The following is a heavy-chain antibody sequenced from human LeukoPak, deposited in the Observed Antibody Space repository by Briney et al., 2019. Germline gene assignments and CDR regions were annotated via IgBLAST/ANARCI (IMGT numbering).Heavy chain of an antibody. CDR2: ISGNGETT. CDR1: GFTFSSYG. D-gene: IGHD3-22*01. CDR3: AKFGYFDSTASFQRPTHFDS. V-gene: IGHV3-23*01. J-gene: IGHJ4*02. Sequence: PGGSLRLSCAASGFTFSSYGMSWVRQAPGKGLEWVSGISGNGETTYYADSLKGRFTISRDSSKTTMYLQMNSLRVEDTAVYYCAKFGYFDSTASFQRPTHFDSWGQGTLVTVSS.